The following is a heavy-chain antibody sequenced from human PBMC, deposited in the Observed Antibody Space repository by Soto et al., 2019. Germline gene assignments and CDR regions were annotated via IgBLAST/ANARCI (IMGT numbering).Heavy chain of an antibody. Sequence: QVQLQQWGAGLLKPSETLSLTCAVYGGSFSGYYWSWIRQPPGKGLEWIGEINHSGSTNYNPSLKSRVTISVDTSKNQFSLKLSSVTAADTAVYYCARGAITMVRAADYWGQGTLVTVSS. D-gene: IGHD3-10*01. CDR1: GGSFSGYY. CDR3: ARGAITMVRAADY. CDR2: INHSGST. J-gene: IGHJ4*02. V-gene: IGHV4-34*01.